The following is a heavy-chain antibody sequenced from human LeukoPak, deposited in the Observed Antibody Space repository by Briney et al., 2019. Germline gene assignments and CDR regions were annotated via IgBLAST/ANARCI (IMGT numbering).Heavy chain of an antibody. V-gene: IGHV4-59*01. CDR2: IYYTGST. D-gene: IGHD3-9*01. J-gene: IGHJ4*02. Sequence: PSETLSLTCTISGGSISSYYWSWIRQPPGKGLEWIGYIYYTGSTNHNPSLKSRVTISVDTSKIQFSLKLSSVTAADTAVYYCARAELISFDWFTFDYWGQGILVTVSS. CDR1: GGSISSYY. CDR3: ARAELISFDWFTFDY.